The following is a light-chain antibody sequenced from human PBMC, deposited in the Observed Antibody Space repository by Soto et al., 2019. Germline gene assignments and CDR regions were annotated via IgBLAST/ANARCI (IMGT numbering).Light chain of an antibody. CDR2: DVY. J-gene: IGLJ1*01. CDR1: SSDVGGYNS. CDR3: ASYTSANTRL. V-gene: IGLV2-14*03. Sequence: QSVLTQPASVSGSPGQSITISCAGTSSDVGGYNSVSWYQQYPGKAPKVLIYDVYNRPSGVSNRFSGSKSGNTASLTISGLQAEDEADYYRASYTSANTRLFGTGTKVT.